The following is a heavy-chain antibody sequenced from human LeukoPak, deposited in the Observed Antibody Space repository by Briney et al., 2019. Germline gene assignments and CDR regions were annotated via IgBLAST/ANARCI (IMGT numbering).Heavy chain of an antibody. Sequence: PGGSLRLSCAASGFTFSSYSMTWVRQAPGKGLEWVSYISSSSSTIYYADSVKGRFTISRDNAKNSLYLQMNSLRAEDTAVYYCARGQLAYYDFWKPGYFDYWGQGTLVTVSS. CDR2: ISSSSSTI. J-gene: IGHJ4*02. V-gene: IGHV3-48*01. D-gene: IGHD3-3*01. CDR3: ARGQLAYYDFWKPGYFDY. CDR1: GFTFSSYS.